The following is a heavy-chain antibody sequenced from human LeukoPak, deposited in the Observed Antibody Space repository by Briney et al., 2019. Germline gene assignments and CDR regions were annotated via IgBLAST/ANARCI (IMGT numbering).Heavy chain of an antibody. J-gene: IGHJ4*02. CDR2: IKQDGSEK. Sequence: GGSLRLSCAASGSTFSSYAMSWVRQAPGKGLEWVANIKQDGSEKYYVDSVKGRFTISRDNAKNSLCLQMNSLRAEDTAVYYCASTDYWGQGTLVTVSS. CDR3: ASTDY. CDR1: GSTFSSYA. V-gene: IGHV3-7*01.